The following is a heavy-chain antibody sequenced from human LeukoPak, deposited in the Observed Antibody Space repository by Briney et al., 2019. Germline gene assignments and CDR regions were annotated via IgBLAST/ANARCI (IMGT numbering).Heavy chain of an antibody. J-gene: IGHJ4*02. CDR2: IHHSGTT. D-gene: IGHD2-15*01. CDR3: ARAFLVGYSPEEYFFDY. Sequence: SETLSLTCTVSGGFISSSTWWSWVRQPPGKGLECIGEIHHSGTTNYNPSLKSRVTIAIDKSKNQFSLKLNSVTAADTAVYYCARAFLVGYSPEEYFFDYWGQGNLVTVSS. CDR1: GGFISSSTW. V-gene: IGHV4-4*02.